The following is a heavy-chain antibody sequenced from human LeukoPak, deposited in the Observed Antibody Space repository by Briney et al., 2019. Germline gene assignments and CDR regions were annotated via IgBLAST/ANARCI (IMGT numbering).Heavy chain of an antibody. CDR2: ISSSGSTI. CDR3: ARDAPILEWLLFDY. Sequence: GGSLRLSCAASGFTFSDYYMSWIRQAPGKGLEWVSYISSSGSTIYYADSVKGRFTISRDNAKNSLYLQMNSLRAEDTAVYYCARDAPILEWLLFDYWGQGTLVTVSS. J-gene: IGHJ4*02. D-gene: IGHD3-3*01. CDR1: GFTFSDYY. V-gene: IGHV3-11*01.